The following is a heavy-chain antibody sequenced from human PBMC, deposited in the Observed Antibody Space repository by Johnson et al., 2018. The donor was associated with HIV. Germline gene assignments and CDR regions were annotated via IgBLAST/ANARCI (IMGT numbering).Heavy chain of an antibody. CDR3: AKAMSPMVRGNI. V-gene: IGHV3-15*01. CDR1: GFPFSNAW. CDR2: LKSRADGGTT. D-gene: IGHD3-10*01. J-gene: IGHJ3*02. Sequence: VQLVESGGGLVKPGGSLRLSCRASGFPFSNAWMNWVRQAPGKGLEWVGRLKSRADGGTTDYAVSVKDRFTILRDDSKNTLYLQMSSLRTEDTAVYYCAKAMSPMVRGNIWGQGTMVTVSS.